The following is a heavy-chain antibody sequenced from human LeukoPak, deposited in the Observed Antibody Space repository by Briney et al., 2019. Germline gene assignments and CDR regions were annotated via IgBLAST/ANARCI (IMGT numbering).Heavy chain of an antibody. CDR3: ARRVMTGYYKGYFDY. Sequence: GGSLRLSCAASGLTFSSYWMSWVRQAPGKGLEWVANIKQDGSEKYHVDSVKGRFTISRDNAKNSLYLQMNSMRVEDTAVYYCARRVMTGYYKGYFDYWGQGTLVTVSS. D-gene: IGHD3-9*01. V-gene: IGHV3-7*05. J-gene: IGHJ4*02. CDR1: GLTFSSYW. CDR2: IKQDGSEK.